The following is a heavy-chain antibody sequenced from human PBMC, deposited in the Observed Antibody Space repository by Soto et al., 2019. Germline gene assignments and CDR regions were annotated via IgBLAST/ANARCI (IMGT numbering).Heavy chain of an antibody. V-gene: IGHV1-18*01. CDR2: ISAYNGNT. CDR1: GYTFTSYG. D-gene: IGHD2-15*01. Sequence: ASVKVSCKASGYTFTSYGISWVRQAPGQGLERMGWISAYNGNTNYAQKLQGRVTMTTDTSTSTAYMELRSLRSDDTAVYYCARLSCSGCSCYLWEEYYYYYYMDVWGKGTTVTVSS. CDR3: ARLSCSGCSCYLWEEYYYYYYMDV. J-gene: IGHJ6*03.